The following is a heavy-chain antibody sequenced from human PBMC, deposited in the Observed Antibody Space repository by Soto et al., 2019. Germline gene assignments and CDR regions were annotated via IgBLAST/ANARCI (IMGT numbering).Heavy chain of an antibody. CDR1: GYTFTTYG. J-gene: IGHJ3*02. CDR3: ASHMNFDSFDI. Sequence: QVQLVQSGAEVKKPGASVKVSCKASGYTFTTYGISWVRQAPGQGLEWMGWISAYNGNTNYAQKRQGRVTMTTDKSTSTAYMELRRLRSEATAVYYCASHMNFDSFDIWGQGTMLTVSS. D-gene: IGHD1-7*01. CDR2: ISAYNGNT. V-gene: IGHV1-18*01.